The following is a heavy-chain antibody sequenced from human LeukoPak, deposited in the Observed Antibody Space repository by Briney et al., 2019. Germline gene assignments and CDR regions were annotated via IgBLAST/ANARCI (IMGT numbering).Heavy chain of an antibody. D-gene: IGHD6-19*01. J-gene: IGHJ4*02. Sequence: PGGSLRLSCAGSGFIFNNYAMHWVRQPPGKGLEWVSGISWNSGSIDYADSVNGRFTISRDNAKNSLYLQMNSLRVEDTALYYCAKDNRRHYTSGPNPDSLHWGQGALVTVSS. V-gene: IGHV3-9*01. CDR1: GFIFNNYA. CDR2: ISWNSGSI. CDR3: AKDNRRHYTSGPNPDSLH.